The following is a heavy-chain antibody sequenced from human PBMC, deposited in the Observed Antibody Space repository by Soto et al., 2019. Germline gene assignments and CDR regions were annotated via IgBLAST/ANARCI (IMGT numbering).Heavy chain of an antibody. CDR2: VFRSGDT. J-gene: IGHJ4*02. CDR3: AKNGDYVLEY. V-gene: IGHV4-4*02. D-gene: IGHD4-17*01. CDR1: GDSVSNSKW. Sequence: QVQLQESGPGLVKPSETLSLTCAVSGDSVSNSKWWSWVRLSPGKGLEWIGEVFRSGDTNYNPSLKSRVTISMDKSKNEFLLQLKSVTAADTAMYYCAKNGDYVLEYWGQGTLVTVSS.